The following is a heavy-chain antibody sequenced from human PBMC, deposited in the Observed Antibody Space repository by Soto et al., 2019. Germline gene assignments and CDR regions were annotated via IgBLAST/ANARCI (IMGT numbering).Heavy chain of an antibody. Sequence: GGSLRLSCAASGFTFSSYSMNWVRQAPGKGLEWVSSISSSSSYIYYADSVKGRFTISRDNAKNSLYLQMNSLRAEDTAVYYYASAVQAVAGLDYWGQGTLVTVSS. J-gene: IGHJ4*02. V-gene: IGHV3-21*01. CDR1: GFTFSSYS. D-gene: IGHD6-19*01. CDR2: ISSSSSYI. CDR3: ASAVQAVAGLDY.